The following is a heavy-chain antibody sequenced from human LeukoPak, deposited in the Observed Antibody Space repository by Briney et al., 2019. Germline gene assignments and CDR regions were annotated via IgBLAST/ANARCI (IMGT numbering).Heavy chain of an antibody. CDR3: ARDSLYYGSGSYLGFDP. J-gene: IGHJ5*02. V-gene: IGHV1-18*01. Sequence: GASVKVSCKASGYTFTRYGISWVRQAPGQGLEWMGWISGYNGNTNYAEKLQGRVTMTTDTSTSTVYMELRSLRSDDTAVYCCARDSLYYGSGSYLGFDPWGQGTLVTVSS. CDR1: GYTFTRYG. CDR2: ISGYNGNT. D-gene: IGHD3-10*01.